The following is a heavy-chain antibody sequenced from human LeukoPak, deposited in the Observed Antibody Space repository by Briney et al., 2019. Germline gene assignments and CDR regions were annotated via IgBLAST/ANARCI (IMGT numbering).Heavy chain of an antibody. J-gene: IGHJ4*02. CDR3: AVAGYSGGWSRTPHDYFDY. Sequence: GGSMTLSSPACGFTFSNYVMHWVRQAPGKGLKWVAVIWYDGNNKYYADSVKGRLTISRDNSKNTLYLQMDSLRAEDTAVYYCAVAGYSGGWSRTPHDYFDYWGQGTLVTVSS. CDR1: GFTFSNYV. D-gene: IGHD6-19*01. CDR2: IWYDGNNK. V-gene: IGHV3-33*01.